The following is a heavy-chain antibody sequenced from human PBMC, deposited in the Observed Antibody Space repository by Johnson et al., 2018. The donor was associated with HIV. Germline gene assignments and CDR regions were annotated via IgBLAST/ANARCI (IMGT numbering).Heavy chain of an antibody. CDR2: IKQAGSEK. Sequence: VQLVESGGGLVQPGGSLRLSCAASGFTFSSYWMSWVRQAPGKGLEWVANIKQAGSEKYYVDSVKGRFTISRDNSKNTLYLQMNSLRAEDTAVYYCAKAWEMALGAFDIWGQGTMVTVSS. V-gene: IGHV3-7*01. J-gene: IGHJ3*02. CDR1: GFTFSSYW. D-gene: IGHD5-24*01. CDR3: AKAWEMALGAFDI.